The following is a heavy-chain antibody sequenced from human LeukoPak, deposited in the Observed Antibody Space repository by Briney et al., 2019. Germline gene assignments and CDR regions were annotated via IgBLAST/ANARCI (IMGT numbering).Heavy chain of an antibody. J-gene: IGHJ4*02. Sequence: SETLSLTCTVSGGSISSSSYYWGWIRQPPGKGLEWIGSIYYSGSTYYNPSLKSRVTISVDTSKNQFSLKLSSVTAADTAVYYCARDDSSSGFDYWGQGTLVTVSS. CDR1: GGSISSSSYY. V-gene: IGHV4-39*07. D-gene: IGHD3-22*01. CDR2: IYYSGST. CDR3: ARDDSSSGFDY.